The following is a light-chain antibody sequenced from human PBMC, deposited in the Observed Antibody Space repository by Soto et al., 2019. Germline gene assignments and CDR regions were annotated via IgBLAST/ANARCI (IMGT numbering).Light chain of an antibody. CDR1: QSVSSSF. Sequence: EIVLTQSPGTLSLSPGERATLSCRASQSVSSSFLAWYQQKPGQAPRLLIYGASSRATGIPDRFSGSGSGTDFTLTIIRLEPEDVAVYYCQQYGSSPLTFGGGTKVAIK. CDR2: GAS. CDR3: QQYGSSPLT. V-gene: IGKV3-20*01. J-gene: IGKJ4*01.